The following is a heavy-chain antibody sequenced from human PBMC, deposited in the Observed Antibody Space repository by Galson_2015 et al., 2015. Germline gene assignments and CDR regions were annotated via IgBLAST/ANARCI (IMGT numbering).Heavy chain of an antibody. D-gene: IGHD6-19*01. Sequence: SETLSLTCRVSGGSVSNKNYFWGWVRQPPGKGLEWIGSIYHSGNTYHNPSLKSRVTISVDTSKNQFSLRLSSVTAADTAVYYCARHGYSSGWYLAAVDVWGQGTTSTVSS. V-gene: IGHV4-39*01. CDR1: GGSVSNKNYF. CDR2: IYHSGNT. CDR3: ARHGYSSGWYLAAVDV. J-gene: IGHJ3*01.